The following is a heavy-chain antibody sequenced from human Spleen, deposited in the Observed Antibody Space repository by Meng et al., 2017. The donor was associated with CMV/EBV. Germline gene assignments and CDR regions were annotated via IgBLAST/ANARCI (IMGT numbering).Heavy chain of an antibody. CDR1: GFTFSTYA. V-gene: IGHV3-48*04. CDR3: AREGYQLATEAPYFDF. Sequence: GESLKISCAASGFTFSTYAMNWVRQAPGKGLEWLSHITTGSVTVYYADSVKGRCTSSRDDAKNSLYLQMNSLRVEDTSVYYCAREGYQLATEAPYFDFWGQGVLVTVSS. CDR2: ITTGSVTV. D-gene: IGHD2-2*01. J-gene: IGHJ4*02.